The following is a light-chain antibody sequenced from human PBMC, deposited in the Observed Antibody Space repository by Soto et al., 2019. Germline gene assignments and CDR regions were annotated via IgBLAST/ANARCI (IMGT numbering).Light chain of an antibody. J-gene: IGKJ1*01. Sequence: EIVMTQSPATLSVSPGERATISCRASQSVSSNLAWYQQKPGQAPRLLIYSASTRATGIPARFSGSGSETEFTLTISSLQSEDFAVYYCQQYNYWPWTFGQGTKVEIK. CDR1: QSVSSN. V-gene: IGKV3-15*01. CDR3: QQYNYWPWT. CDR2: SAS.